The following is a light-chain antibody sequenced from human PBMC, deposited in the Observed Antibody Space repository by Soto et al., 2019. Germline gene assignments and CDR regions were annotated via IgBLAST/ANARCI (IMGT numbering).Light chain of an antibody. V-gene: IGKV3-15*01. Sequence: VVTQSPASLSVSPGDRVTISCRAGPISSNLAWHQQRPGQAPRLLIYGASVRATGVPARFSGSGSGTEFTLTNNSLQSEDYAVYCCQQYNNWPYTFGQGTKVEI. J-gene: IGKJ2*01. CDR2: GAS. CDR1: PISSN. CDR3: QQYNNWPYT.